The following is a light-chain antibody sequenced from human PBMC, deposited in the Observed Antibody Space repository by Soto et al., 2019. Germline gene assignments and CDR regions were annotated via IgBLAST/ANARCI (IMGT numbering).Light chain of an antibody. J-gene: IGKJ5*01. Sequence: EIVLTQSPGTLPLSPGERASLSCRASQSVSSVYLAWYQQKPGQAPSLLIYGTSNRATGIPDRFSGSGSGTDFTLTISRLEPEDFALYYCQQYFGSSITFGQGTRLEIK. CDR3: QQYFGSSIT. CDR1: QSVSSVY. CDR2: GTS. V-gene: IGKV3-20*01.